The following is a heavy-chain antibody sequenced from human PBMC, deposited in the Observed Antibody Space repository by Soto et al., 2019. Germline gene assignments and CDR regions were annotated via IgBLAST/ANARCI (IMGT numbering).Heavy chain of an antibody. V-gene: IGHV3-72*01. CDR1: GFAFDDYY. CDR2: TRDKPNNYAA. CDR3: ARDTGGSYDY. D-gene: IGHD1-26*01. Sequence: EGQLVQSGGGLVQPGGSLRLSCTASGFAFDDYYMDWVRQVPGKGLEWICRTRDKPNNYAAEYVASVKGRFTISRDASKDSMYLQMNTVKTEDSAVYYCARDTGGSYDYWGQGALVIVSS. J-gene: IGHJ4*02.